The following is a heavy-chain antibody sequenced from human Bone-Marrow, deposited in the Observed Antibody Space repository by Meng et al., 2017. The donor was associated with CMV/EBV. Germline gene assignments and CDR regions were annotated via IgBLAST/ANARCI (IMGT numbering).Heavy chain of an antibody. CDR3: ARLMYPTTGGYYYGMDV. Sequence: GGSLRLSCAASGFTFSSYSMNWVRQAPGKGLEWVSYISSSSSTIYYADSVKGRFTISRDNAKNSLYLQMNSLRAKDTAVYYCARLMYPTTGGYYYGMDVWGQGTTVTVSS. D-gene: IGHD1-1*01. V-gene: IGHV3-48*04. J-gene: IGHJ6*02. CDR1: GFTFSSYS. CDR2: ISSSSSTI.